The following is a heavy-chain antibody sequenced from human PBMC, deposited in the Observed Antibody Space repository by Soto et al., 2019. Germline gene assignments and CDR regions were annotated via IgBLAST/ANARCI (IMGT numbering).Heavy chain of an antibody. CDR1: VYTLTSDA. D-gene: IGHD2-2*02. J-gene: IGHJ5*02. CDR3: ERDGGLAYCSSTSCYKGWFDP. V-gene: IGHV1-3*01. Sequence: ASVKLSCKDSVYTLTSDAMHWLRHAPRQRLEWMGWINAGNGNTKYSQKFQGRVTITRGTSASTAYMELSSPRSEDTAVYYCERDGGLAYCSSTSCYKGWFDPWGQGTLVPVYS. CDR2: INAGNGNT.